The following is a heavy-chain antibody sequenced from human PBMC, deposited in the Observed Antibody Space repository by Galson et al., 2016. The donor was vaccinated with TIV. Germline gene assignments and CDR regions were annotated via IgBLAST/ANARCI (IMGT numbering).Heavy chain of an antibody. Sequence: CAISGDSVSSNSAAWNWIRQSPSRGLEWLGRTYYRSKWYNDYALSVKSRITINPDTSENQVSLQLHSVTPEDTAVYYCARATPSVFGVVMTLDYWGQGTLVTVSS. V-gene: IGHV6-1*01. J-gene: IGHJ4*02. CDR3: ARATPSVFGVVMTLDY. D-gene: IGHD3-3*01. CDR1: GDSVSSNSAA. CDR2: TYYRSKWYN.